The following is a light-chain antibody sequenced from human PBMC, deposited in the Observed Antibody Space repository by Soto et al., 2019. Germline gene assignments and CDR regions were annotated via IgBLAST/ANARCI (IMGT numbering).Light chain of an antibody. CDR2: GVS. CDR3: SSYTSSSTL. J-gene: IGLJ1*01. Sequence: QSVLTQPASVSGSPGQSITISCTGTSSDVGAYNYVSWYQQHPGKAPKLVIYGVSNRPSGVSNRFSGSKSGNTASLTISGLQAEDEADYYCSSYTSSSTLFGTGTKLTVL. CDR1: SSDVGAYNY. V-gene: IGLV2-14*01.